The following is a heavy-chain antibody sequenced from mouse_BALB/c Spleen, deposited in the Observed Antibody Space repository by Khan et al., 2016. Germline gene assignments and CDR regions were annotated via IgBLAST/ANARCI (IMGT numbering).Heavy chain of an antibody. CDR2: ILPGSGHT. Sequence: QVQLQQSGAELMKPGASMKISCKATGYTFSNYWIEWVRQRPGHGLEWIGEILPGSGHTNCNEKFKGKATFTAETSSNTAYMQLSSLPSEDSAVYYYARNSDSYWLSYWGQGTLVTVSA. J-gene: IGHJ3*01. D-gene: IGHD1-1*01. CDR1: GYTFSNYW. CDR3: ARNSDSYWLSY. V-gene: IGHV1-9*01.